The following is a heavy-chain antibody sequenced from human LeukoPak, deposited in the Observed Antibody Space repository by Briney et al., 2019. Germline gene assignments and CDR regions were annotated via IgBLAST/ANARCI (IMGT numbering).Heavy chain of an antibody. J-gene: IGHJ4*02. Sequence: GGSLRLSCAASGFTFSSYAMHWVRQAPGKGLEWVAVISYDGSNKYYADSVKGRFTISRDNSKDTLYLQMNSLRAEDTAVYYCARDFTIFGVVTSYYFGYWGQGTLVTVSS. CDR3: ARDFTIFGVVTSYYFGY. D-gene: IGHD3-3*01. CDR1: GFTFSSYA. CDR2: ISYDGSNK. V-gene: IGHV3-30-3*01.